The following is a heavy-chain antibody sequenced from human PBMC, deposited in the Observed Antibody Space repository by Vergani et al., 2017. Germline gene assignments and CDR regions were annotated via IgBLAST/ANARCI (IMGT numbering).Heavy chain of an antibody. Sequence: EVQLVESGGGLVKPGGSLRLSCAASGFTFSSYSMNWVRQAPGKGLEWVSSISSSSSYIYYAYSVKGRFTISRDNAKNSLYLQMNSLRAEDTAVYYCARGAFGGVIVRFGYWGQGTLVTVSS. CDR1: GFTFSSYS. V-gene: IGHV3-21*01. CDR3: ARGAFGGVIVRFGY. CDR2: ISSSSSYI. J-gene: IGHJ4*02. D-gene: IGHD3-16*02.